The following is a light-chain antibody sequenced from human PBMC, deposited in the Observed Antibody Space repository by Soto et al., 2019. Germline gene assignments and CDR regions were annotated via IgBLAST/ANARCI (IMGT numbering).Light chain of an antibody. Sequence: EIVMTQSPATLSVSPGERATLTCRASQSVSSNLAWYQQKPGQAPRLLIYGASTRATGIPARFSGSGSGTEFTLTISSLQSEDFAIYYCQQYNAWPPRYTFGQGTNLEIK. J-gene: IGKJ2*01. CDR1: QSVSSN. V-gene: IGKV3-15*01. CDR3: QQYNAWPPRYT. CDR2: GAS.